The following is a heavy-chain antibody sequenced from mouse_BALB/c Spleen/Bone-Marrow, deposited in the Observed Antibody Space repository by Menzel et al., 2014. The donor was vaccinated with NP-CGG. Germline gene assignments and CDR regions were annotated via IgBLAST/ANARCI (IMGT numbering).Heavy chain of an antibody. V-gene: IGHV1S56*01. CDR3: ARDYDYDAWFSY. D-gene: IGHD2-4*01. J-gene: IGHJ3*01. CDR2: LSPGNVNP. Sequence: VQLQQSGPALVPPGASVRLSCKASGYTFTSYYIPSVKLLLGQRLAWLGWLSPGNVNPNDNDQYKGMAQLTADKSSSTAYMQLSSLTSEDSAVYFCARDYDYDAWFSYWGQGTLVTV. CDR1: GYTFTSYY.